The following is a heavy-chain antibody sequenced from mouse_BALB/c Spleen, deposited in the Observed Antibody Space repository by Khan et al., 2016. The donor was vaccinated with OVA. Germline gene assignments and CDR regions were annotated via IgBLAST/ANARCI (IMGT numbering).Heavy chain of an antibody. Sequence: EVQLQQSGPELMKPGASVKISCKASGYSFTSYYIHWVLQSHGKSLEWIGYIDPFSGGTTYNQKLKGKATLTVDKSSSTAYINISNLTSEDSSVYYCTRHGYAAWFTYWGQGTLVTVSA. CDR2: IDPFSGGT. V-gene: IGHV1S135*01. D-gene: IGHD2-2*01. CDR3: TRHGYAAWFTY. J-gene: IGHJ3*01. CDR1: GYSFTSYY.